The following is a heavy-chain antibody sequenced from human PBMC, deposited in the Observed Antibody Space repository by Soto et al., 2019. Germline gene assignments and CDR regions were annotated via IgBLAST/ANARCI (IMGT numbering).Heavy chain of an antibody. CDR1: GFTFSTFA. D-gene: IGHD3-10*02. J-gene: IGHJ4*02. CDR2: ISGSGAIS. V-gene: IGHV3-23*01. Sequence: GGSLRPSCAASGFTFSTFAMNWVRQAPGKGLEWVSIISGSGAISYYADSVKGRFTISRDNSKNTAYLQMNILRAEDTAVYYCAKNVRGVIDDYWGQGTLVTVSS. CDR3: AKNVRGVIDDY.